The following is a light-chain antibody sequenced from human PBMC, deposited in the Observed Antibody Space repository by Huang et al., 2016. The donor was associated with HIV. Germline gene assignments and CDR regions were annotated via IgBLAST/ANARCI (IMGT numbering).Light chain of an antibody. J-gene: IGKJ2*01. Sequence: DIQMTQSPSSLSASVGDRVTISCRASQGIMSYVSWYQQRPGRAPRLLISAASRLQGGVAARFSGTGSGTEFTLIISSLQPEDFATYYCQQTYGTPYTFGQGPSWRSN. CDR3: QQTYGTPYT. CDR2: AAS. V-gene: IGKV1-39*01. CDR1: QGIMSY.